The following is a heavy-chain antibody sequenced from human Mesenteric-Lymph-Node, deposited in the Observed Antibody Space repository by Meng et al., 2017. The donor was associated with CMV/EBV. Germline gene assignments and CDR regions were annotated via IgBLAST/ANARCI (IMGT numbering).Heavy chain of an antibody. D-gene: IGHD1-26*01. CDR1: GYTFTGYY. CDR2: INPNSGGT. CDR3: ARDHVRLGGSSFKHAFDI. J-gene: IGHJ3*02. Sequence: ASVKVSCKASGYTFTGYYMHWVRQAPGQGLEWMGWINPNSGGTNYAQKFQGRVTMTRDTSISTAYLELRSLRSDDTAVYYCARDHVRLGGSSFKHAFDIWGQGTMVTVSS. V-gene: IGHV1-2*02.